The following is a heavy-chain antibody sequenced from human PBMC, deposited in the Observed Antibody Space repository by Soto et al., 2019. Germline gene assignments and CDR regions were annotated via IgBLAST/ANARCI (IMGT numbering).Heavy chain of an antibody. CDR1: GFTFDDYA. Sequence: GGSLRLSCAASGFTFDDYAMHWVRQAPGKGLEWVSGISWNSGSIGYADSVKGRFTISRDNAKNSLYLQMNSLRAEDTALYYCASHYYDSSGEADYWGQGTLVTVSS. V-gene: IGHV3-9*01. CDR2: ISWNSGSI. J-gene: IGHJ4*02. CDR3: ASHYYDSSGEADY. D-gene: IGHD3-22*01.